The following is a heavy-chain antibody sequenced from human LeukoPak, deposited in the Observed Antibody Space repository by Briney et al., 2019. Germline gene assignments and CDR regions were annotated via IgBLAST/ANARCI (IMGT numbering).Heavy chain of an antibody. J-gene: IGHJ4*02. D-gene: IGHD3-22*01. V-gene: IGHV4-34*01. Sequence: SETLSLTCAVYGGSFSGYYWSWIRQPPGKGLEWIGEINHSGSTNYNPSLKSRVTISVDTSKNQFSLELSSVTAADTAVYYCARGSANYYDSSGYYPFDYWGQGTLVTVSS. CDR3: ARGSANYYDSSGYYPFDY. CDR2: INHSGST. CDR1: GGSFSGYY.